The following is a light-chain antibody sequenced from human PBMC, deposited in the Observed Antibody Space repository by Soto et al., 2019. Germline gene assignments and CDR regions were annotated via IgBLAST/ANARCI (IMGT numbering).Light chain of an antibody. CDR3: QKYNSAPPLT. CDR1: QGISNY. V-gene: IGKV1-27*01. J-gene: IGKJ4*01. Sequence: IQMTQSPSSLSASVGDRVTITCRASQGISNYLAWYQQKPGKVPKLLIYAASTLQSGVPSRFSGSGSGTDFTLTIGSLQPEDVATYYCQKYNSAPPLTFGGGTKVDIK. CDR2: AAS.